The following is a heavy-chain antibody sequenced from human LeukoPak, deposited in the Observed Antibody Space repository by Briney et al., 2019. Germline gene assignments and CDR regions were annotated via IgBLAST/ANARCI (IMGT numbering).Heavy chain of an antibody. CDR2: IYPGDSDT. CDR1: GYSFTSYW. CDR3: ARQRFTTRAYAGNWLDP. Sequence: GESLKISCKGSGYSFTSYWIGWVRQMPGKGLEWMGIIYPGDSDTRYSPSFQRQVTISADKSISTAYLQWSSLKASDTAMHYCARQRFTTRAYAGNWLDPWGQGTLVTVSS. J-gene: IGHJ5*02. D-gene: IGHD3-16*01. V-gene: IGHV5-51*01.